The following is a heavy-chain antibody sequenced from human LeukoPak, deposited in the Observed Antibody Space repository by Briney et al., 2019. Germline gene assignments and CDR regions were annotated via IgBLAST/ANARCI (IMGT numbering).Heavy chain of an antibody. V-gene: IGHV4-59*01. D-gene: IGHD3-3*01. Sequence: PSETLSLTCTVSGGSISSYYWSWIRQPPGKGLEWIGYVYYSGSTNYNPSLKSRVTISVDTSKNQFSLKLSSVTAADTAVYYCARVKDFWSGYYPVYFDYWGQGTLVTVSS. CDR2: VYYSGST. J-gene: IGHJ4*02. CDR1: GGSISSYY. CDR3: ARVKDFWSGYYPVYFDY.